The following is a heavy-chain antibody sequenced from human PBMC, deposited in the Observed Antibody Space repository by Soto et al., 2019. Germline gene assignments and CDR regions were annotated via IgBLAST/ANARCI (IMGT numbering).Heavy chain of an antibody. D-gene: IGHD3-22*01. CDR2: ISSSGST. CDR1: GGSISSGDYY. J-gene: IGHJ4*02. Sequence: PSETLSLTCTVSGGSISSGDYYWSWIRQHPGAGPVWIGSISSSGSTYYNPSLKSRVTISVDTSKNQFSLKLSSVTAADTAVYYCARGNYYDSSGYSYYFDYWGQGTLVTVSS. V-gene: IGHV4-30-4*01. CDR3: ARGNYYDSSGYSYYFDY.